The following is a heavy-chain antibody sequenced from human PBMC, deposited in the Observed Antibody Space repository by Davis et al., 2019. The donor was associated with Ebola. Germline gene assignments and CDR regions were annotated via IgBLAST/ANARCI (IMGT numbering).Heavy chain of an antibody. CDR2: TYYSSKWFN. CDR1: GDSVSGGSGA. CDR3: VRGWGRTGLDV. J-gene: IGHJ6*02. Sequence: HSQILSLTCAISGDSVSGGSGAWNWIRQSPSRGLEWLGRTYYSSKWFNDYAVSVNGRITINPDTSKNQFSLQLNSVTPEDTAVYYCVRGWGRTGLDVWGQGTTVTVSS. D-gene: IGHD3-16*01. V-gene: IGHV6-1*01.